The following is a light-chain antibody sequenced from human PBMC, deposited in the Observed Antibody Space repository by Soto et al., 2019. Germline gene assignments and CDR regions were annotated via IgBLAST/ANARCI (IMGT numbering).Light chain of an antibody. J-gene: IGLJ1*01. CDR3: SSYAGSNNFDV. CDR2: EVF. V-gene: IGLV2-8*01. CDR1: SSDVGGYNY. Sequence: QSVRTQPPSASGSPGQSVTISCTGTSSDVGGYNYVSWYQQHPGKAPKLMIYEVFKRPSGVPDRFSGSKSGNTASLTVSGLQAEDEADYYCSSYAGSNNFDVFGTGTKVTVL.